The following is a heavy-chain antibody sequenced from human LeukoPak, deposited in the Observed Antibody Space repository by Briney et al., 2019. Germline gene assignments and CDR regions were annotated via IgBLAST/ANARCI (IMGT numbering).Heavy chain of an antibody. J-gene: IGHJ6*02. CDR1: GGSISSSSYY. CDR3: AAGAISYDILTGFVDYYGMDV. CDR2: IYYSGST. D-gene: IGHD3-9*01. Sequence: SETLSLTCTVSGGSISSSSYYWGWIRQPPGKGLEWIGSIYYSGSTYYNPSLKSRVTISVDTSKNQFSLKLSSVTAADTAAYYCAAGAISYDILTGFVDYYGMDVWGQGTTVIVSS. V-gene: IGHV4-39*01.